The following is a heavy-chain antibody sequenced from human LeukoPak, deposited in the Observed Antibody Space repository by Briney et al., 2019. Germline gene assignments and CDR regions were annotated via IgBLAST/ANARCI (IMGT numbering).Heavy chain of an antibody. V-gene: IGHV3-33*01. CDR3: ARDDDKPDNGFDI. CDR1: GLTFSSYG. D-gene: IGHD1-1*01. CDR2: IPNDGSYK. Sequence: GGSLRLSCAASGLTFSSYGMHWVRQAPGRGLEWVVVIPNDGSYKYYADSVKGRLTISRDNAKNTLYLQMNSLRVEDTAVYYCARDDDKPDNGFDIWGQGTLVTVSS. J-gene: IGHJ3*02.